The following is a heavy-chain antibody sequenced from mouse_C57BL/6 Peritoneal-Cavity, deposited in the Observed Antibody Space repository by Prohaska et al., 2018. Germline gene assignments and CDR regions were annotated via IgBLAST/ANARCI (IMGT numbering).Heavy chain of an antibody. CDR2: ISYSGST. CDR3: ARFSLDSSGYVGAMDY. D-gene: IGHD3-2*02. J-gene: IGHJ4*01. Sequence: EYMGYISYSGSTYYNPSLKSRISITRDTSKNQYYLQLNSVTTEDTATYYCARFSLDSSGYVGAMDYWGQGTSVTVSS. V-gene: IGHV3-8*01.